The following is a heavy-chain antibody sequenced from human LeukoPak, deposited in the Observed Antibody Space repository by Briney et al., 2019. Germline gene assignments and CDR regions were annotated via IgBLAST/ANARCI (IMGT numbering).Heavy chain of an antibody. V-gene: IGHV1-8*01. CDR3: ARDWGIPTHENCFDP. J-gene: IGHJ5*02. CDR1: GYTFTSD. CDR2: MNPKSGNT. Sequence: GASVKVSCKASGYTFTSDINWVRQATGQGLEWMGWMNPKSGNTGYAQKFQGRVTMTTDTSTSTAYMELWSLRSDDTALYYCARDWGIPTHENCFDPWGQGTLVTVSS. D-gene: IGHD3-16*01.